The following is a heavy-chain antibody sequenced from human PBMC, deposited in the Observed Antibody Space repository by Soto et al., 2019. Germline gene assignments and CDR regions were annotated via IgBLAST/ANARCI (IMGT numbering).Heavy chain of an antibody. J-gene: IGHJ4*02. CDR2: INAGDGNT. Sequence: QDHLVQSGAEVKKPGASVNVSCKASGYIFTNYAIHWVRQAPGQRLEWMGRINAGDGNTRYSQNFQDRVTITRDTSASTAYMQLSSLTSEDSTLYFCARGSVSFDSWGQGTLVTVSS. D-gene: IGHD3-10*01. CDR1: GYIFTNYA. V-gene: IGHV1-3*01. CDR3: ARGSVSFDS.